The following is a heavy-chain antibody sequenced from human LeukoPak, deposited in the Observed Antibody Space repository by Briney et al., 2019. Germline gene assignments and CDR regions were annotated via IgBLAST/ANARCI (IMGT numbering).Heavy chain of an antibody. Sequence: PGGSLRLSCAASGFTFDDYTMHWVRQAPGKGLEWVSLISWDGVSTYYSDSVKGRFTISRDNSKHSLYLQMSSLRTEDTALYYCTKDMTTVTTGGYFQHWGQGTLVTVSS. CDR3: TKDMTTVTTGGYFQH. CDR1: GFTFDDYT. J-gene: IGHJ1*01. CDR2: ISWDGVST. D-gene: IGHD4-17*01. V-gene: IGHV3-43*01.